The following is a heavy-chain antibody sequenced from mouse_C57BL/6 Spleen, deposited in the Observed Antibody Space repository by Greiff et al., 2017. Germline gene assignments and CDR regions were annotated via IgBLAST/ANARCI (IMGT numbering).Heavy chain of an antibody. Sequence: QVQLQQSGAELVKPGASVKISCKASGYAFSSYWMNWVKQRPGKGLERIGQIYPGDGDTNYNGKFKGKATLTADKSSSTAYMQLSSLTSEDSAVYFCAIYGSSQVGYFDVWGTGTTVTVSS. CDR1: GYAFSSYW. D-gene: IGHD1-1*01. V-gene: IGHV1-80*01. J-gene: IGHJ1*03. CDR3: AIYGSSQVGYFDV. CDR2: IYPGDGDT.